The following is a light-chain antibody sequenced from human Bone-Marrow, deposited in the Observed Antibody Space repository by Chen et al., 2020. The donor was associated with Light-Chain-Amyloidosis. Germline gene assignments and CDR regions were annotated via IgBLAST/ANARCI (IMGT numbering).Light chain of an antibody. Sequence: EIVLTQPPGTLSLSPGEGANLSCRASQTISSNYLTWYQQKFGQAPRLLIYGSSSRATGIPDRFTGSGSETDFTLTINRLEPEDFAMYYCQQYGTSPLTFGGGTKVEIK. J-gene: IGKJ4*01. V-gene: IGKV3-20*01. CDR2: GSS. CDR3: QQYGTSPLT. CDR1: QTISSNY.